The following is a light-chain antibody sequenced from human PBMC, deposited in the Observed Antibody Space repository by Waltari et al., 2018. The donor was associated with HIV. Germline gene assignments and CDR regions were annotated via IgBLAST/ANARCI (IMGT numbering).Light chain of an antibody. Sequence: QPALTQPASVSGSPGQSITITCTGPISYICGLNLVSWFQQHPGRAPTLFISEVTYRPSGVSDRFSASKSGNTASLTISGLQAEDEADYYCSSYAPAFSLMFGGGTKVTVL. J-gene: IGLJ3*02. CDR2: EVT. CDR3: SSYAPAFSLM. CDR1: ISYICGLNL. V-gene: IGLV2-14*01.